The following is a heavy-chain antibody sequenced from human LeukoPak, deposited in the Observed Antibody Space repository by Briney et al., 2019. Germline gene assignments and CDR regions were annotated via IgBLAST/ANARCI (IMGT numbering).Heavy chain of an antibody. CDR3: AVPPHCSSTSCYNGFDY. CDR2: INPNSGGT. J-gene: IGHJ4*02. Sequence: ASVKVSCKASGYTFTHYYMHWVRQAPGQGLEWMGGINPNSGGTNYAQKFQGRVTMARDTSISTAYMELSRLRSDDTAVYYCAVPPHCSSTSCYNGFDYWGQGTLVTVSS. D-gene: IGHD2-2*02. CDR1: GYTFTHYY. V-gene: IGHV1-2*02.